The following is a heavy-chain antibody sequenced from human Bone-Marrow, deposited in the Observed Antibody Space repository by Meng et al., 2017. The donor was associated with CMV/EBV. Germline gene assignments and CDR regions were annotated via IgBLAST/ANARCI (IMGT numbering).Heavy chain of an antibody. Sequence: SVKVSCKASGYTFTSYDINWVRQAPGQGLEWMGGIIPILDIVNYAQKFQGRVTITADTSRGTAYMELNSLRSEDTAVYYCARDQTDSTSSKDYWGQGPRVTVSS. CDR3: ARDQTDSTSSKDY. J-gene: IGHJ4*02. CDR2: IIPILDIV. CDR1: GYTFTSYD. D-gene: IGHD6-6*01. V-gene: IGHV1-69*10.